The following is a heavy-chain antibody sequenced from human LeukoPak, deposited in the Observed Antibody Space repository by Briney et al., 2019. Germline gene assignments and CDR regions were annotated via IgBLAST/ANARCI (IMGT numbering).Heavy chain of an antibody. Sequence: GGSLRLSCAASGFTFGNYVMHWVRQAPGKGLEWVAIISYDGSNKYYADSVKGRFTISRDNAKNSLYLQMNSLRAEDTALYYCAKDKRRYFDWLLDYWGQGTLVTVSS. D-gene: IGHD3-9*01. CDR3: AKDKRRYFDWLLDY. CDR2: ISYDGSNK. J-gene: IGHJ4*02. CDR1: GFTFGNYV. V-gene: IGHV3-30*04.